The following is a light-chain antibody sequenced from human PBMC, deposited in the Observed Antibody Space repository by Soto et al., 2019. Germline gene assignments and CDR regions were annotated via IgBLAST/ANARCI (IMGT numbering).Light chain of an antibody. CDR2: GNN. J-gene: IGLJ2*01. Sequence: QSVLTQPPSASGTPGQRVTISCSGSSSNIGSNTVNWYQQLPGTAPKLLIYGNNNRPSGVPDRFSGSKSGTSASLAITGLQTEDEADYYCQSYDSSLRVFGGGTKLTVL. CDR3: QSYDSSLRV. V-gene: IGLV1-44*01. CDR1: SSNIGSNT.